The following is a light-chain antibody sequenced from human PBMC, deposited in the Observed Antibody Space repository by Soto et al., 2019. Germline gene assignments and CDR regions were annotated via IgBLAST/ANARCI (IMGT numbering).Light chain of an antibody. Sequence: ASQLTQSPSSLSASVGDRVTITCRASQGISSALAWYQQKQGKAPKLLIYDASSLESGVPSRFSGSGSGTDFTLTISSLQPEDFATYYCQQFNSYPPWTFGQGTKVEIK. CDR2: DAS. J-gene: IGKJ1*01. V-gene: IGKV1-13*02. CDR1: QGISSA. CDR3: QQFNSYPPWT.